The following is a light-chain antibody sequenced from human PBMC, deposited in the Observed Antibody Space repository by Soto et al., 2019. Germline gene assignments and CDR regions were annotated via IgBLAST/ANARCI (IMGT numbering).Light chain of an antibody. Sequence: EIVLTQSPGTLSLSPGDGGSLSCRASQVVSASSLAWYKQKPGQAPTLVIYAASRRATGIPDRFSGSGSGTDFSLNISRLEPDDSAVYFCQLGGTSPPFTFGQGTKLEI. CDR1: QVVSASS. CDR3: QLGGTSPPFT. CDR2: AAS. V-gene: IGKV3-20*01. J-gene: IGKJ2*01.